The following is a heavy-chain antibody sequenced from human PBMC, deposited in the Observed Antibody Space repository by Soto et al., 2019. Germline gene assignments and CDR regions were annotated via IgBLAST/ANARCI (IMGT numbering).Heavy chain of an antibody. Sequence: EVRLLESGGALVPPGGSLRLSCVASGFPFSDSAMNWVRQAPGKGLEWVSIIAATSDAEYYAESVKGRFTSSRDNSKNTLYLQMNTLRAEDTATYYCAKYSEAYPFYNGLHLWGQGTTVIVSS. D-gene: IGHD1-26*01. CDR3: AKYSEAYPFYNGLHL. V-gene: IGHV3-23*01. J-gene: IGHJ6*02. CDR2: IAATSDAE. CDR1: GFPFSDSA.